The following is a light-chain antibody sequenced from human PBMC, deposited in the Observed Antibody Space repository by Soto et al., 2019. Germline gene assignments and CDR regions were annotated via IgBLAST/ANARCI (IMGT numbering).Light chain of an antibody. CDR1: QSISSW. CDR2: KAS. V-gene: IGKV1-5*03. CDR3: QQYNSYPWT. J-gene: IGKJ1*01. Sequence: DIQMPQSPSTLSASVGDRVTITCRDSQSISSWLAWYHQKPGKAPKLLIYKASSFESGVPSRFSGSGSGTAFTLTISSLQPDDFATYYCQQYNSYPWTFGQETKVEIK.